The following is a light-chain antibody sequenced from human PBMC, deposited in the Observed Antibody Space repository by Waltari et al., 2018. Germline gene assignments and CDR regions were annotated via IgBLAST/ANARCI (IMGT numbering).Light chain of an antibody. J-gene: IGKJ3*01. CDR1: QSVLYRSSNKNF. Sequence: IVVTQSPDSLSASLGERDTINCKSSQSVLYRSSNKNFLAWSQQKPGQPPKLLIYWASTRESGVPDRFSGSGSGTDFTLTISSLQAEDVAVYYCQQYYSTIFTFGPGTKVDIK. CDR3: QQYYSTIFT. V-gene: IGKV4-1*01. CDR2: WAS.